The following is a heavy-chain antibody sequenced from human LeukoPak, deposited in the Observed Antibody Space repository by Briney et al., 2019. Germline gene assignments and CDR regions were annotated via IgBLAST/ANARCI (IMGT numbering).Heavy chain of an antibody. D-gene: IGHD4-23*01. CDR2: ISGSGGST. Sequence: GGSLRLSCAASGFTFSSYAMSWVRQAPGKGLEWVSAISGSGGSTYYADSVKGRFTISRDNSKNTLYLQMNSLRAEDTAVYYSAKVFSMDYGGNHFDYWGQGTLVTVSS. V-gene: IGHV3-23*01. CDR1: GFTFSSYA. J-gene: IGHJ4*02. CDR3: AKVFSMDYGGNHFDY.